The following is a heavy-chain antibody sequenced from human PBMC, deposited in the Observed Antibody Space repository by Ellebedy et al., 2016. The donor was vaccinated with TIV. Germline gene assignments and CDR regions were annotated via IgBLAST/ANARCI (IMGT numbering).Heavy chain of an antibody. J-gene: IGHJ2*01. Sequence: SVKVSCXASGGTFSSYAISWVRQAPGQGLEWMGGIIPIFGTANYAQKFQGRVTITADESTSTAYMELSSLRSEDTAVYYCARDRNYYDSSGYFSRYWYFDLWGRGTLVTVSS. D-gene: IGHD3-22*01. CDR2: IIPIFGTA. CDR3: ARDRNYYDSSGYFSRYWYFDL. V-gene: IGHV1-69*13. CDR1: GGTFSSYA.